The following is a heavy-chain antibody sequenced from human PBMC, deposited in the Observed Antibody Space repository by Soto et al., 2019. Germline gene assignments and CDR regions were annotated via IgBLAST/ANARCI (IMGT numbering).Heavy chain of an antibody. D-gene: IGHD6-6*01. CDR2: IYSGGST. CDR3: AKELGRAARPGGNDY. V-gene: IGHV3-53*01. Sequence: GGSLRLSCAASGFTVSSNYMSWVRQAPGKGLEWVSVIYSGGSTYYADSVKGRFTISRDNSKNTLYLQMNSLRAEDTAVYYCAKELGRAARPGGNDYWGQGTLVTVSS. J-gene: IGHJ4*02. CDR1: GFTVSSNY.